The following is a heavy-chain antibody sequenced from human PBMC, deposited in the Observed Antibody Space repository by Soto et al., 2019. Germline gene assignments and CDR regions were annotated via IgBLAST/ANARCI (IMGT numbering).Heavy chain of an antibody. CDR3: TRQRDGYNYSFDY. Sequence: GGSLRLSCAASGFSFSGSAMHWVRQASGKGLEWVGRIRSKANSYATAYAASVKGRFTISRDDSKNTAYLQMNSLKTEDTAVYYCTRQRDGYNYSFDYWGQGTLVTVSS. V-gene: IGHV3-73*01. D-gene: IGHD5-12*01. CDR2: IRSKANSYAT. CDR1: GFSFSGSA. J-gene: IGHJ4*02.